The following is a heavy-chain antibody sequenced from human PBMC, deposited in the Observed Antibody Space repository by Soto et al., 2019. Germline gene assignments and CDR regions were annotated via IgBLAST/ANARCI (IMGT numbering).Heavy chain of an antibody. CDR3: AKIASSGLHIDY. CDR1: GGSISTTRYY. CDR2: IYYSGTT. Sequence: PSETLSLTCTVSGGSISTTRYYWGWIRQPPGKGLEWIGSIYYSGTTYYNPSLKSRVSLSVDTSKNHFSLNLSSVTAADTAVYYCAKIASSGLHIDYWGQGPLVTVSS. J-gene: IGHJ4*02. D-gene: IGHD2-15*01. V-gene: IGHV4-39*01.